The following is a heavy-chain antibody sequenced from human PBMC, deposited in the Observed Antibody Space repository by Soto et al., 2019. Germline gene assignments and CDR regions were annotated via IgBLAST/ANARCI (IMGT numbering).Heavy chain of an antibody. D-gene: IGHD4-17*01. CDR1: GGSISSGGYY. CDR3: ARDPPGDYGGRFAFDI. CDR2: IYYSGST. V-gene: IGHV4-31*03. Sequence: PSETLSLTCTVSGGSISSGGYYWSWIRQHPGKGLEWIGYIYYSGSTYYNPSLKSRVTISVDTSKNQFSLKLSSVTAADTAVYYCARDPPGDYGGRFAFDIWGQGTMVTVSS. J-gene: IGHJ3*02.